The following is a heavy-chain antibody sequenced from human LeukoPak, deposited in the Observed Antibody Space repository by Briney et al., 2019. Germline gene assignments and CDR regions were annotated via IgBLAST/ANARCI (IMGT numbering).Heavy chain of an antibody. D-gene: IGHD4-17*01. CDR2: IKYDASST. CDR3: ARDAPDYGDYGRAFDI. Sequence: PGGSLRLSCADSGFTFSSHWMHWVRQAPGKGLVWVSRIKYDASSTSYADSVKGRFTISRDNAKNTLYLQMNSLRAEDTAVYYCARDAPDYGDYGRAFDIWGQGTMVTVSS. CDR1: GFTFSSHW. J-gene: IGHJ3*02. V-gene: IGHV3-74*01.